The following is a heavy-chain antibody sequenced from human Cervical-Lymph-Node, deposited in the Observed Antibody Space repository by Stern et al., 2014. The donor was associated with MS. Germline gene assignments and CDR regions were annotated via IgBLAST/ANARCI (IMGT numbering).Heavy chain of an antibody. CDR2: IWYDGSNK. D-gene: IGHD3-10*01. Sequence: QVQLVQSGGGVVQPGRSLRLPCAASGFTFSSYGMPWVRQAPGKGLEWVAVIWYDGSNKYYADSVKGRFTISRDHSKNTLYLQMNSLRAEDTAVYYCARDPGYGSGIGYYYYGMDVWGQGTTVTVSS. CDR1: GFTFSSYG. CDR3: ARDPGYGSGIGYYYYGMDV. J-gene: IGHJ6*02. V-gene: IGHV3-33*01.